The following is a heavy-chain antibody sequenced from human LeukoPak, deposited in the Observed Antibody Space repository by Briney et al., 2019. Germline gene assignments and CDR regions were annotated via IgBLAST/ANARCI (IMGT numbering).Heavy chain of an antibody. Sequence: ASVNVSFTASVGTFSNYPIIWVRQAPGGGLEWLGGIIPIYGTANYALMFQGRITLPPHESTATAYMELRSLTSDDTAMYFCATHTGGYNYWWFDIWGQGTLVTVSS. J-gene: IGHJ5*02. CDR2: IIPIYGTA. V-gene: IGHV1-69*13. D-gene: IGHD5-24*01. CDR1: VGTFSNYP. CDR3: ATHTGGYNYWWFDI.